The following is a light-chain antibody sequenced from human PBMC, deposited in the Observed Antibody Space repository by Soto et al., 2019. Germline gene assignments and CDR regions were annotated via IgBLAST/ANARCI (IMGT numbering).Light chain of an antibody. J-gene: IGLJ3*02. V-gene: IGLV2-14*01. CDR1: SSDVGGYNY. CDR3: SSYTSSSTVV. Sequence: QSALTQPASVSGSPGQSITISYTGTSSDVGGYNYVSWYQQHPGKAPKLMIYDVSNRPSGVSNRFSGSKPGNTASLTISGLQAEDEADYYCSSYTSSSTVVFGGGTKLTVL. CDR2: DVS.